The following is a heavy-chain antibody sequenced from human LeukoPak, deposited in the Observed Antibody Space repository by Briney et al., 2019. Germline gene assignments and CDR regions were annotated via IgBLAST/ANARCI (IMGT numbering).Heavy chain of an antibody. D-gene: IGHD3-16*01. V-gene: IGHV4-39*07. CDR2: IYYSGST. J-gene: IGHJ4*02. CDR1: GGSISSSSYY. Sequence: SETLSLTCTVSGGSISSSSYYWGWIRQPPGKGLEWIGSIYYSGSTYYNPSLKSRVTISVDTSKNQFSLKLSSVTAADTAVYYCARVRYRLAETYIDYWGQGTLVTVSS. CDR3: ARVRYRLAETYIDY.